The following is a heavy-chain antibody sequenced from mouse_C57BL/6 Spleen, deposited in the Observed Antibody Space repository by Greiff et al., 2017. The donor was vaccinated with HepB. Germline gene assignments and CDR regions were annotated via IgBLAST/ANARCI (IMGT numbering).Heavy chain of an antibody. CDR3: ARGDPFDY. CDR1: GYTFTDYY. CDR2: INPNNGGT. V-gene: IGHV1-26*01. Sequence: EVQLQQSGPELVKPGASVKISCKASGYTFTDYYMNWVKQSHGKSLEWIGDINPNNGGTSYNQKFKGKATLTVDKSSSTAYMELRSLTSEDSAVYYCARGDPFDYGGQGTTLTVSS. J-gene: IGHJ2*01. D-gene: IGHD3-3*01.